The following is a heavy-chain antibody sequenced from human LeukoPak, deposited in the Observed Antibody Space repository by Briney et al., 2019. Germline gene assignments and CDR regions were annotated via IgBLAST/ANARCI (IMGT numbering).Heavy chain of an antibody. CDR3: ARGYSYGPFDY. V-gene: IGHV1-58*02. CDR2: IVVGSGNT. D-gene: IGHD5-18*01. J-gene: IGHJ4*02. Sequence: SVKVSCKASGFTFTSSAMQWVRQARGQRLEWIGWIVVGSGNTNYAQKFQERVTITRDMSTSTAYMELRSLRSDDTAVYYCARGYSYGPFDYWGQGTLVTVSS. CDR1: GFTFTSSA.